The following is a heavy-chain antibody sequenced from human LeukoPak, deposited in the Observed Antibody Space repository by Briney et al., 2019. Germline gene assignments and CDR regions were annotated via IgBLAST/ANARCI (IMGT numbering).Heavy chain of an antibody. CDR3: AKDGDCSSTSCYPGFSWFDP. CDR1: GFTFSNYA. D-gene: IGHD2-2*01. V-gene: IGHV3-33*03. Sequence: PGRSLRLSCAASGFTFSNYAMPWVRQAPGKGLEWVAVIWHDGTNECYGNSVKGRFTVSRDNSKNTLYLEMISLRAEDTAIYYCAKDGDCSSTSCYPGFSWFDPWGQGTLVTVSS. CDR2: IWHDGTNE. J-gene: IGHJ5*02.